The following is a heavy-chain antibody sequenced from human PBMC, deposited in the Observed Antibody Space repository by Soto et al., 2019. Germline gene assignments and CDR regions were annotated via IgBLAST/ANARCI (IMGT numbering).Heavy chain of an antibody. CDR3: ARLEHNFGPHDY. CDR2: ISVHNGYT. Sequence: QVQLAQSGAEVKKPGASVTVSCKASGYTFSSYGISWVRQAPGQGLEWVGWISVHNGYTKYATELQGRVTMTTDTSTSTAYMELRSLRSDDSAVYFCARLEHNFGPHDYWGQGTLVTVNS. CDR1: GYTFSSYG. J-gene: IGHJ4*02. V-gene: IGHV1-18*01. D-gene: IGHD1-1*01.